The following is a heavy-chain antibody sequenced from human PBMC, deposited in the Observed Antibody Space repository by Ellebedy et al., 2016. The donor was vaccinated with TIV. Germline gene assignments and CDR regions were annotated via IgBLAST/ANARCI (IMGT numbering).Heavy chain of an antibody. V-gene: IGHV3-33*01. CDR2: IWYDGSNE. CDR1: GFTFRKFG. CDR3: ARDPVGVGPAFDV. D-gene: IGHD4-23*01. Sequence: PGGSLRLSCAASGFTFRKFGMHWVRQAPGKGLEWLAFIWYDGSNEAYADSVKGRFTISRDNSKDTLFLQMNSLRAEDTAIYFCARDPVGVGPAFDVWGQGTMVTVSS. J-gene: IGHJ3*01.